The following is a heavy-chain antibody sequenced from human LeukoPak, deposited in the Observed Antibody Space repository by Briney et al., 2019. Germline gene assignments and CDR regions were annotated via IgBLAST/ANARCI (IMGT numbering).Heavy chain of an antibody. J-gene: IGHJ4*02. CDR2: IKPDGSGK. CDR3: ARADYFDY. CDR1: GFTFSPYW. V-gene: IGHV3-7*01. Sequence: GGSLRLSCAASGFTFSPYWISWVRQAPGKGLEWVANIKPDGSGKYYEDSVKGRFTISRDNTKNSLYLQMNSLRADDTAVYYCARADYFDYWGQGTLVTVSS.